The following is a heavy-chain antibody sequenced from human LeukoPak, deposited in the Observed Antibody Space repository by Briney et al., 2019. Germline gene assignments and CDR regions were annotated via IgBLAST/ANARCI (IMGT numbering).Heavy chain of an antibody. D-gene: IGHD1-26*01. CDR1: GGSISSYY. CDR3: ARRPRNSGSDDGPSGLDY. Sequence: SETLSLTCTVSGGSISSYYWSWIRQPPGKGLEWIGYIYYSGSTNYNPSLKSRVTISVDTSKNQFSLKLSSVTAADTAVYYCARRPRNSGSDDGPSGLDYWGQGTLVAVSS. J-gene: IGHJ4*02. V-gene: IGHV4-59*12. CDR2: IYYSGST.